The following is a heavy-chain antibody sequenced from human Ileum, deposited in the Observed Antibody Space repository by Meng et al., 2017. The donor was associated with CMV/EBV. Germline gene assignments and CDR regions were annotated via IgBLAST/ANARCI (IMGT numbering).Heavy chain of an antibody. Sequence: WVRQVPGQGLEWMGWIGAYNSNTNYAPKFQGRVTMTTDTRTATAYMELRSLRSDDTAFYYCARDLDSGRVSSDLILVPPSTRLFDYWGQGTLVTVSS. D-gene: IGHD2/OR15-2a*01. CDR3: ARDLDSGRVSSDLILVPPSTRLFDY. V-gene: IGHV1-18*01. CDR2: IGAYNSNT. J-gene: IGHJ4*02.